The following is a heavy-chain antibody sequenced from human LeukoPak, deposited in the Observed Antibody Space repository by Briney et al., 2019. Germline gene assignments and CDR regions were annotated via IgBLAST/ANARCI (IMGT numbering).Heavy chain of an antibody. Sequence: RGESLKISCKGSGYSFSSYWIGWVRQMPGKGLEWMGLIYPGDSDTRYSPSFQGQVTFSVDMSISTAYLQLSGLRASDTAIYYCVRFGLTSSLDYWGQGTLVTVSS. D-gene: IGHD6-13*01. CDR1: GYSFSSYW. V-gene: IGHV5-51*01. J-gene: IGHJ4*02. CDR2: IYPGDSDT. CDR3: VRFGLTSSLDY.